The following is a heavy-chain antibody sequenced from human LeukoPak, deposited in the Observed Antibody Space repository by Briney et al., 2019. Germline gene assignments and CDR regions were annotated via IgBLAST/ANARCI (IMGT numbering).Heavy chain of an antibody. D-gene: IGHD3-10*01. J-gene: IGHJ6*02. V-gene: IGHV3-48*03. CDR3: ARGGRVYYGSGSHYYYYGMDV. Sequence: GGSLRLSCAASGFTFSSYEMNWVRQAPGKGLEWVSYISSSGSTIYYADSVKGRFTISRDNAKNSLYLQMNSLRAEDTAVYYCARGGRVYYGSGSHYYYYGMDVWGQGTTVTVSS. CDR2: ISSSGSTI. CDR1: GFTFSSYE.